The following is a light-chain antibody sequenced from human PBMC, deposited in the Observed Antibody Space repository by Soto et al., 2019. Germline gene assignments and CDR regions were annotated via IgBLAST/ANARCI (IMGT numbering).Light chain of an antibody. CDR1: SSYVGGYNY. Sequence: QSALTQPASVSGSPGQWITTSCTGTSSYVGGYNYVSWYQQHPGKAPKLMIYDVSDRPSGVSNRFSGSKSGNTASLTISGLQAEDEADYYCSSYTSSSTRVFGTGTKVTVL. J-gene: IGLJ1*01. V-gene: IGLV2-14*01. CDR3: SSYTSSSTRV. CDR2: DVS.